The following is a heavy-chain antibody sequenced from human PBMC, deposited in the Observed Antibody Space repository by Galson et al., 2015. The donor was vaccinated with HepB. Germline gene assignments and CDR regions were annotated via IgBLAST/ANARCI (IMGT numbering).Heavy chain of an antibody. D-gene: IGHD6-6*01. CDR2: ISYDGSNK. CDR1: GFTFSSYA. Sequence: SLRLSCAASGFTFSSYAMHWVRQAPGKGLEWVAVISYDGSNKYYADSVKGRFTISRDNSKNTLYLQMNSLRAEDTAVYYCARAAIAARGTNFDYWGQGTLVTVSS. CDR3: ARAAIAARGTNFDY. J-gene: IGHJ4*02. V-gene: IGHV3-30-3*01.